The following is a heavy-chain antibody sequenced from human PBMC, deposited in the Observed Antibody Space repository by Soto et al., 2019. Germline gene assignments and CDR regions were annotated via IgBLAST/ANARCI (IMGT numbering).Heavy chain of an antibody. D-gene: IGHD5-18*01. Sequence: SQTLSLTCTVSGGSISSYYWSWIRQPPGKGLEWIGYIYYSGSTNYNPSLKSRVTISVDTSKNQFSLKLSSVTAADTAVYYCARVSGYSYGFDYWGQGTLVTVSS. CDR1: GGSISSYY. V-gene: IGHV4-59*01. CDR2: IYYSGST. CDR3: ARVSGYSYGFDY. J-gene: IGHJ4*02.